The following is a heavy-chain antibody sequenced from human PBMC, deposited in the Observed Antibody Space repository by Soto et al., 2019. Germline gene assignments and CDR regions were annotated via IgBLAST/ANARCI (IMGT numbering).Heavy chain of an antibody. CDR1: GGSISSNNW. V-gene: IGHV4-4*02. D-gene: IGHD6-6*01. Sequence: QVQLQESGPGLVKPSGTLSLTCAVSGGSISSNNWWSWVRQPPGKGLEWIGEIYHSGSTNYNPFLKSRVTISVDKSKNQFSLRLSSVTAADTALYYCARDASSSSDPFDYWGQGTLVTVSS. CDR2: IYHSGST. CDR3: ARDASSSSDPFDY. J-gene: IGHJ4*02.